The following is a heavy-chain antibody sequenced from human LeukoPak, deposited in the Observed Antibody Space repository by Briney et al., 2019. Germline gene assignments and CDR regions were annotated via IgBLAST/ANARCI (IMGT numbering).Heavy chain of an antibody. J-gene: IGHJ5*02. CDR1: GGSISGYY. CDR2: IHSNGYT. CDR3: AQRQGPMSGTYDYFDP. Sequence: PSETLSLTCTVSGGSISGYYWTWIRQPPGQGLEWIAYIHSNGYTNYNPSLRSRVTISVDPSKNQFSLTVTPVTAADTAIYYCAQRQGPMSGTYDYFDPWGQGARVTVSS. D-gene: IGHD1-26*01. V-gene: IGHV4-4*09.